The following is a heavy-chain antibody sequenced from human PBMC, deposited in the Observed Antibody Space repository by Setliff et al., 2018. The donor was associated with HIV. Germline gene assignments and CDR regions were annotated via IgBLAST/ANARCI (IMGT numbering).Heavy chain of an antibody. V-gene: IGHV4-38-2*02. Sequence: KASETLSLTCTVSHDSISRDYYWAWIRQPPGKGLEWIGAIYYSGSTYYNPSLKSRVTISVDTSKNQFSLKLSSVTAADTAVYYCARHSLGYCSNTSCPWYFDYWGQGTLVTVSS. D-gene: IGHD2-2*01. CDR2: IYYSGST. CDR1: HDSISRDYY. J-gene: IGHJ4*02. CDR3: ARHSLGYCSNTSCPWYFDY.